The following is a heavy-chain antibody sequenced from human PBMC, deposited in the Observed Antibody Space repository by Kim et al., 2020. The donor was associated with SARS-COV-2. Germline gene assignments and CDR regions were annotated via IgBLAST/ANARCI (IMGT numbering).Heavy chain of an antibody. CDR2: ISAVGISI. J-gene: IGHJ4*02. D-gene: IGHD1-26*01. CDR1: GFSFGTHE. Sequence: GGSLRLSCAASGFSFGTHEMNWVRQVPGKGLEWFSYISAVGISIYYADSVKGRFTISRDNAKKSLYLQMNSLRAEDTAIYYCARGDDSGLFYYHFDLWGQGTLVNVSP. V-gene: IGHV3-48*03. CDR3: ARGDDSGLFYYHFDL.